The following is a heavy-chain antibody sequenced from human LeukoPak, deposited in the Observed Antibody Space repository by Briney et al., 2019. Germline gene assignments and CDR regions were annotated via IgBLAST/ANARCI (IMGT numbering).Heavy chain of an antibody. J-gene: IGHJ6*03. CDR1: GGSFSGYY. CDR2: INHSGST. CDR3: ARGRLAKVYYYYYYMDV. V-gene: IGHV4-34*01. Sequence: SETLCLTCAVYGGSFSGYYWSWIRQPPGKGLEWIGEINHSGSTNYNPSLKSRVTISVDTSKNQFSLKLSSVTAADTAVYYCARGRLAKVYYYYYYMDVWGKGTAVTVSS.